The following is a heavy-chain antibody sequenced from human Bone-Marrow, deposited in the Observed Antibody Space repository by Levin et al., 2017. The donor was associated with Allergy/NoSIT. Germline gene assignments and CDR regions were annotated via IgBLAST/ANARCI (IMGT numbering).Heavy chain of an antibody. Sequence: ASVKVSCKASGYTFTDYYMNWVRQAPGQGLEWMGWINRNSGGTNYAQKFQGRVTMTRDTSISTAYMQLSGLRSDDTAVYYCARDPDYYDSAFDIWGQGTMVTVSS. CDR2: INRNSGGT. D-gene: IGHD3-22*01. CDR1: GYTFTDYY. V-gene: IGHV1-2*02. CDR3: ARDPDYYDSAFDI. J-gene: IGHJ3*02.